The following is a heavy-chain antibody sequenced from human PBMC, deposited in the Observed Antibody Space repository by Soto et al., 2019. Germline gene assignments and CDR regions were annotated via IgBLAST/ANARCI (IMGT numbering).Heavy chain of an antibody. Sequence: LRLSCAASGFTFSSYAMHWVRQAPGKGLEWVAVTSYDGSNKYYADSVKGRFTISRDNSKNTLYLQMNSLRAEDTAVYYCARPGNAYSSSFLDYYGMDVWGQGTTVTVSS. V-gene: IGHV3-30-3*01. CDR3: ARPGNAYSSSFLDYYGMDV. CDR1: GFTFSSYA. D-gene: IGHD6-6*01. CDR2: TSYDGSNK. J-gene: IGHJ6*02.